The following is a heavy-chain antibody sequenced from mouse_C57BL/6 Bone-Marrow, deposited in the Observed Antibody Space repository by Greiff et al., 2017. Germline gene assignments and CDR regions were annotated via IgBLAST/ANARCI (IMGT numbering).Heavy chain of an antibody. Sequence: VKLMESGAELVRPGTSVKMSCKASGYTFTNYWIGWAKQRPGHGLEWIGDIYPGGGYTNYNEKFKGKATLAADKSSSEAYMQFSSLTADDSAIYYCARGCAMDYWGQGTSVTVSS. CDR3: ARGCAMDY. CDR1: GYTFTNYW. D-gene: IGHD3-3*01. J-gene: IGHJ4*01. V-gene: IGHV1-63*01. CDR2: IYPGGGYT.